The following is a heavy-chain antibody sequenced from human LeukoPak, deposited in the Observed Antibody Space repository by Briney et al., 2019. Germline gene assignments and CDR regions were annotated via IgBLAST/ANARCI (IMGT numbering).Heavy chain of an antibody. Sequence: SETLSLTCTVSGGSISSYYWSWIRQPPGKGLEWIGYIYYSGSTNYNPSLKSRVTISVDTSKNQFSLKLSSVTAADTAVYYCARGGPACSGGSCYSSWFDPWGQGTLVTVSS. J-gene: IGHJ5*02. CDR1: GGSISSYY. D-gene: IGHD2-15*01. CDR2: IYYSGST. CDR3: ARGGPACSGGSCYSSWFDP. V-gene: IGHV4-59*08.